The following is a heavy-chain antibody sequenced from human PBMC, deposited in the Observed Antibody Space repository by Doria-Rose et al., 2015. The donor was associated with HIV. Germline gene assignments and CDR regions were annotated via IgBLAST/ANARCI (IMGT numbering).Heavy chain of an antibody. CDR2: INHSGST. D-gene: IGHD1-1*01. CDR1: GGSFSGYY. V-gene: IGHV4-34*01. J-gene: IGHJ6*02. CDR3: ARGLLRGGWNDVDYYYGMDV. Sequence: QVQLQESGAGLVKPSETLSLTCAVFGGSFSGYYWSWTRQPPGKGLEWIGAINHSGSTNYQTSLKSRVTISLDTSKNLFSLKLSSVTAADTAVYYCARGLLRGGWNDVDYYYGMDVWGQGTTVTVSS.